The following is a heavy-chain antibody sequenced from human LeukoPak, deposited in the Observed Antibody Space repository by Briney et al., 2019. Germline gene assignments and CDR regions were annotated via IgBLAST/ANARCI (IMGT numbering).Heavy chain of an antibody. Sequence: LSLTCSVYGGSFSGYYWSWIRQAPGKGLEWVSYISSSGSTIYYADSVKGRFTISRDNAKNSLYLQMNSLRAEDTAVYYCARQNGVGLFSLPGGQGILVTVSS. J-gene: IGHJ4*02. V-gene: IGHV3-11*04. D-gene: IGHD2-8*01. CDR1: GGSFSGYY. CDR2: ISSSGSTI. CDR3: ARQNGVGLFSLP.